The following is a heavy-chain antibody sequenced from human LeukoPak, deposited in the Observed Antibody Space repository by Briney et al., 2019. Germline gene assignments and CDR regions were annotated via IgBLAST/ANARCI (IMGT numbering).Heavy chain of an antibody. V-gene: IGHV1-46*01. CDR2: INPSGGST. Sequence: ASVKVSCKASEYTFTSYYMHWVRQAPGQGLEWMGIINPSGGSTSYAQKFQGRVTMTRDTSTSTVYMELSSLRSEDTAVYYCAREVGIAYCGGDCYYNWFDPWGQGTLVTVSS. CDR3: AREVGIAYCGGDCYYNWFDP. D-gene: IGHD2-21*01. J-gene: IGHJ5*02. CDR1: EYTFTSYY.